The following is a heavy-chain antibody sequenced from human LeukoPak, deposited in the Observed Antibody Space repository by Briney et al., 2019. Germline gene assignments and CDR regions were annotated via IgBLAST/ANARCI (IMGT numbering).Heavy chain of an antibody. J-gene: IGHJ4*02. CDR2: IKQDGSEK. Sequence: GGSLRLSCAASGFTFSSYWMSWVRQAPGKGLEWVANIKQDGSEKYYVDSVKDRFTISRDNAKNSLYLQMNSLRAEDTAVYYCARSRVETSWSPNQDWGQGTLVTVSS. D-gene: IGHD3-3*01. CDR3: ARSRVETSWSPNQD. V-gene: IGHV3-7*01. CDR1: GFTFSSYW.